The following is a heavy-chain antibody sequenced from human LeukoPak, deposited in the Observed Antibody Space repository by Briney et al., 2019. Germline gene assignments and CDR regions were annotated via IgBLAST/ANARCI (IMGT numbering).Heavy chain of an antibody. V-gene: IGHV3-21*01. CDR1: GFIFSSYS. D-gene: IGHD4-17*01. CDR2: ISSSSNYI. Sequence: GGSLRLSCAASGFIFSSYSMNWVRQAPGKGLEWVSSISSSSNYIYYADSVRGRFTISRDNAKNSLYPQMNSLRAEDTAVYYCAGGDGDYDYFDYWGQGILVTVSS. J-gene: IGHJ4*02. CDR3: AGGDGDYDYFDY.